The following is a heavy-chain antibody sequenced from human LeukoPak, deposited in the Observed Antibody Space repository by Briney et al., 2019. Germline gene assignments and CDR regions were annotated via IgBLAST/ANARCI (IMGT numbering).Heavy chain of an antibody. CDR3: ARDLYSSGWYVVY. CDR1: GFTFSSYG. D-gene: IGHD6-19*01. V-gene: IGHV3-23*01. J-gene: IGHJ4*02. CDR2: ISGSGGST. Sequence: GGTLRLSCAASGFTFSSYGMSWVRLAPGKGLEWVSVISGSGGSTYYADSVKGRFTISRDNSKNTLYLQMNSLRAEDTAVYYCARDLYSSGWYVVYWGQGTLVTVSS.